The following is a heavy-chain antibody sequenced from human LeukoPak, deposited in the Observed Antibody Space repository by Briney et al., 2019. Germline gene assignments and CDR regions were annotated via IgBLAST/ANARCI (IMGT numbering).Heavy chain of an antibody. J-gene: IGHJ4*02. CDR3: ARDAYYGSGSYYDY. Sequence: GGSLRLSCAASGFTFSSYTMNWVRQAPGKGLEWVSFISSSSSNICSADSVKGRFTISRDNAKNSLYLQMNSLRAEDTAVYYCARDAYYGSGSYYDYWGQGTLVTVSS. CDR1: GFTFSSYT. CDR2: ISSSSSNI. V-gene: IGHV3-21*01. D-gene: IGHD3-10*01.